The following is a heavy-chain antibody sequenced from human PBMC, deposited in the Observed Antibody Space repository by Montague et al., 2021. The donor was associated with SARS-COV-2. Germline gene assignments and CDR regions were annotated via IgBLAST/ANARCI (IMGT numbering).Heavy chain of an antibody. D-gene: IGHD5-12*01. CDR2: IYDSGST. V-gene: IGHV4-39*02. CDR3: ARRGRKLLPVATTIGSFDI. J-gene: IGHJ3*02. Sequence: SETLSLTCTVSGGSISSSNYYWDWIRQPPGKGLEWIGSIYDSGSTYYNPSLKSRVTISVDTSKNHFSLKLSSVTAADTAVYYRARRGRKLLPVATTIGSFDIWGQGTMVTVSS. CDR1: GGSISSSNYY.